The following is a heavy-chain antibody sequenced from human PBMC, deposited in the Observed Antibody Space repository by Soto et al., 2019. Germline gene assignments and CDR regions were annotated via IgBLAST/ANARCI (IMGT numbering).Heavy chain of an antibody. CDR3: ARTLYGSGSYYFDY. D-gene: IGHD3-10*01. V-gene: IGHV2-26*01. Sequence: QVTLKESGPVLVKPTETLTLTCTVSGFSLSNARMGVSWIRQPPGKALEWLAHIFSNDEKSYSTSLKSRLTISKDTSKSQVVLTMTNMDPVDTATYYCARTLYGSGSYYFDYWGQGTLVTVSS. CDR2: IFSNDEK. CDR1: GFSLSNARMG. J-gene: IGHJ4*02.